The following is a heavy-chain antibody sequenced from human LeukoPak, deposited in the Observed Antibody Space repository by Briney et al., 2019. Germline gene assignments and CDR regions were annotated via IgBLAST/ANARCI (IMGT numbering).Heavy chain of an antibody. CDR1: GFTFSDYT. D-gene: IGHD3-22*01. J-gene: IGHJ4*02. CDR2: ISYDGSNK. Sequence: GGSLRLSSAASGFTFSDYTVHWVRQAPGKGLEWVAVISYDGSNKYYADSVKGRFTISRDNSKSTLYLQMNSLRAEDTAVYYCAKDRYYYDSSGSVYFDYWGQGTLVTVSS. CDR3: AKDRYYYDSSGSVYFDY. V-gene: IGHV3-30-3*01.